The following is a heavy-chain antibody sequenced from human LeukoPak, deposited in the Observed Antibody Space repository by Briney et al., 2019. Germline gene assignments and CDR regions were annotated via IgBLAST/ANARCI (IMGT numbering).Heavy chain of an antibody. D-gene: IGHD3-22*01. CDR2: INPNSGGT. CDR1: GYTFTGYY. CDR3: ASLGDNYYDSSGYWFDY. J-gene: IGHJ4*02. V-gene: IGHV1-2*02. Sequence: GASVSVSCKASGYTFTGYYMHWVRQAPGKGLEWMGWINPNSGGTNYAQKFQGRVTITRDTSISTAYMQLSTLRSDDTAVYYCASLGDNYYDSSGYWFDYWGQGTLVTVSS.